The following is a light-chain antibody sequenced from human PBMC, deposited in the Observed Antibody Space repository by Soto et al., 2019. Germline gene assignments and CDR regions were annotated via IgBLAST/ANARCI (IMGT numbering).Light chain of an antibody. V-gene: IGKV1-39*01. CDR2: GAS. CDR3: QQSYSIPT. Sequence: DIQMTQSPSSLSASVGDRVTITCRASQSIGGYLNWYQQKPGKAPKLLIFGASSFQSGVPSRFSGSGSGTDFTLTITSLQPEDIATYYCQQSYSIPTFGHGTKLDFK. J-gene: IGKJ1*01. CDR1: QSIGGY.